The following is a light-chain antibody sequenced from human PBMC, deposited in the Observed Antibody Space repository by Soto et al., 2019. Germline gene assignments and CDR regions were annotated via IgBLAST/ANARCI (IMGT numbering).Light chain of an antibody. Sequence: EILLTQSPATLSLSPGERATLSCRASQSVNGYLAWYQQKPCQAPRLLIYGTSNRATGIPARFSGSGSGTDFTLTISSLEPEDFAVYYCQQRSNWPVTFGQGTRLEIK. V-gene: IGKV3-11*01. CDR3: QQRSNWPVT. CDR2: GTS. CDR1: QSVNGY. J-gene: IGKJ5*01.